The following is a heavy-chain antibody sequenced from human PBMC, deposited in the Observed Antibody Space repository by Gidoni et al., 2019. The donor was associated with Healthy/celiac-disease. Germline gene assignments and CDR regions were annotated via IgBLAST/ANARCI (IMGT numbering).Heavy chain of an antibody. V-gene: IGHV3-7*01. CDR2: IKQGGSEK. CDR1: GFTFSSYW. Sequence: EVQLVESGGGLVQPGGSLRLSCAASGFTFSSYWMSWVRQAPGKGLEWVANIKQGGSEKYYVASVKGRFTISRYNAMNSLYLQMNSLRAEDTAVYYCASQSYTYYYDSSGYPDYWGQGTLVTVSS. CDR3: ASQSYTYYYDSSGYPDY. D-gene: IGHD3-22*01. J-gene: IGHJ4*02.